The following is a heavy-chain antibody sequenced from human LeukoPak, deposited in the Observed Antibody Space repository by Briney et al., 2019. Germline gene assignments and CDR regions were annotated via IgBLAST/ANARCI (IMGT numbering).Heavy chain of an antibody. Sequence: PGGSLRLSCAASGFTVSSNYMSWVRQAPGKGLEWVSVIYSGGSTYYADSVKGRFTISRDNSRNTVYLQMKSLRAEDTAVYYCAKDRTYYSDFSAYYFSPPLQHYWGQGTLVTVSS. V-gene: IGHV3-53*01. CDR2: IYSGGST. CDR1: GFTVSSNY. J-gene: IGHJ4*02. CDR3: AKDRTYYSDFSAYYFSPPLQHY. D-gene: IGHD3-22*01.